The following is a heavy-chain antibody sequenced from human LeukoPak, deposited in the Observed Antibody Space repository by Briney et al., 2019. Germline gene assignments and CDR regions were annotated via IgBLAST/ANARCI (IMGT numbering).Heavy chain of an antibody. J-gene: IGHJ6*02. CDR3: VRVWPGSSSWLYYYYGMDV. Sequence: GASVKVSCKASGYTFTGYYMHWVRQAPGQGLEWMGWINPNSGGTNYAQKFQGRVTMTRDTSISTAYMELSRLRSDDTAVYYCVRVWPGSSSWLYYYYGMDVWGQGTTVTVSS. D-gene: IGHD6-13*01. CDR2: INPNSGGT. CDR1: GYTFTGYY. V-gene: IGHV1-2*02.